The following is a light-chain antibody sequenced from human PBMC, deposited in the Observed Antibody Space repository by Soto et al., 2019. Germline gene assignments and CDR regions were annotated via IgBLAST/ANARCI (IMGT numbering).Light chain of an antibody. J-gene: IGLJ7*01. V-gene: IGLV2-23*01. CDR3: CSYAGISTAI. Sequence: QSAMTQPASVSGSPGQSITISCTGTSSDVGSDNLVSWYQQHPGKAPKLMIYEGSKRPSGVSNRFSGSKSGNTASLTISGLQTEDEADYYCCSYAGISTAIFGGGTQLTVL. CDR1: SSDVGSDNL. CDR2: EGS.